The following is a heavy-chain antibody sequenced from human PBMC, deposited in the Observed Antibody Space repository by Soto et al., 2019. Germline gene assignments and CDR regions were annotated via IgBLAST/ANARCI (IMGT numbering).Heavy chain of an antibody. V-gene: IGHV3-15*07. Sequence: EVQLVESGGGLVMPGGSLRLSCAASGFTFSNAWMNWVRQAPGKGLEWVGRINTKTEGATTDYVAPVKGRFTISRDDSINTLYLQMNSLKTEDTAVYYCITVSHTLVKPAWGQATLVTVSS. CDR1: GFTFSNAW. CDR2: INTKTEGATT. CDR3: ITVSHTLVKPA. D-gene: IGHD2-2*01. J-gene: IGHJ5*02.